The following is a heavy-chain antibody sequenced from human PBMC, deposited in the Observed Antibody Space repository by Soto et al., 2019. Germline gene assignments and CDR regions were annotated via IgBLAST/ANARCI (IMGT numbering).Heavy chain of an antibody. Sequence: ASVKVSCKASGYTFTGYYMHWVRQAPGQGLEWMGWINPNSGGTNYAQKFQGWVTMTRDTSISTAYMELSRLRSDDTAVYYCARGKDIVVGRPPYGGHYGRDVWAQGTTVPVSS. V-gene: IGHV1-2*04. D-gene: IGHD2-2*01. CDR2: INPNSGGT. CDR3: ARGKDIVVGRPPYGGHYGRDV. J-gene: IGHJ6*02. CDR1: GYTFTGYY.